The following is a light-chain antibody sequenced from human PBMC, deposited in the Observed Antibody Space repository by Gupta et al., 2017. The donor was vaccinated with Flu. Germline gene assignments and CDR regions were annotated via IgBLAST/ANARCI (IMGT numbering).Light chain of an antibody. J-gene: IGKJ2*01. CDR2: KAS. Sequence: ASVGDRVTITCRASQSISSWLAWYQQKPGKAPKLLIYKASSLESGVPSRFSGSGSGTEFTLTISSLQPDDFATYYCQQYNSYLYTFGQGTKLEIK. CDR3: QQYNSYLYT. V-gene: IGKV1-5*03. CDR1: QSISSW.